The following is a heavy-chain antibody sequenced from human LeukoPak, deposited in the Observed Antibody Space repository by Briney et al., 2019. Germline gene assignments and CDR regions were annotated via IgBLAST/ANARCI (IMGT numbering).Heavy chain of an antibody. CDR1: GYSISSNNW. V-gene: IGHV4-28*01. J-gene: IGHJ4*02. D-gene: IGHD5-12*01. CDR3: ASMSVATSYFDY. CDR2: IYYNGNT. Sequence: SDTLSLTCAVSGYSISSNNWWAWVRQPPGKGLEWIGYIYYNGNTYYNPYNPSLKSRVTISVDKSKNQFSLKLSSVTAADTAVYYCASMSVATSYFDYWGQGTLVTVSS.